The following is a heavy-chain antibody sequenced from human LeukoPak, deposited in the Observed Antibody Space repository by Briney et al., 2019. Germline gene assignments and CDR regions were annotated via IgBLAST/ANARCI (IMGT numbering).Heavy chain of an antibody. CDR3: AKGPMRYYYDSSGWPFDY. V-gene: IGHV4-34*01. CDR1: GGSFSGYY. CDR2: INHSGST. D-gene: IGHD3-22*01. Sequence: SETLSLTCAVYGGSFSGYYWSWIRQPPGKGLEWIGEINHSGSTNYNPSLKSRVTISVDTSKNQFSLKVSSVTAADTVVYYCAKGPMRYYYDSSGWPFDYWGQGTLVTVSS. J-gene: IGHJ4*02.